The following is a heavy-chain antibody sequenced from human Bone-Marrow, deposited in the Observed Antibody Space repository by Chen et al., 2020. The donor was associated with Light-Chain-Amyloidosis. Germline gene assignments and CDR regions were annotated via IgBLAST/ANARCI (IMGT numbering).Heavy chain of an antibody. Sequence: QVHLVQSAAEVKKPGASVRVSCKPSGYTFTASYMHWVRQAPGQGLEWMGWIHPPSGDTHSAQKFQGRVTMTRDMSISTVYMDRNRLISDDTAVYYCVRGALTIFGPRRDWGQGTLVTVAS. CDR1: GYTFTASY. V-gene: IGHV1-2*02. CDR3: VRGALTIFGPRRD. CDR2: IHPPSGDT. J-gene: IGHJ4*02. D-gene: IGHD3-3*01.